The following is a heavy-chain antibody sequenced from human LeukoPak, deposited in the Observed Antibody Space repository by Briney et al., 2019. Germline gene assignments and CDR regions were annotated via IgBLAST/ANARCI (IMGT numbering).Heavy chain of an antibody. CDR3: ARDADLYYYYYGMDV. V-gene: IGHV1-69*13. J-gene: IGHJ6*02. Sequence: GASVKVSCKASGGTFSSYAISWVRQAPGQGLEWMGGIIPIFGTANYAQKFQGRVTITAGESTSTAYMELSSLRSEDTAVYYCARDADLYYYYYGMDVWGQGTTVTVSS. CDR1: GGTFSSYA. CDR2: IIPIFGTA.